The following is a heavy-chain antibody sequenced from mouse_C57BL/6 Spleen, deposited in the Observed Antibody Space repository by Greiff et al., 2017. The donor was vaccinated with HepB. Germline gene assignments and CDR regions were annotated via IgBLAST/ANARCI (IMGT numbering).Heavy chain of an antibody. V-gene: IGHV7-3*01. D-gene: IGHD2-4*01. CDR1: GFTFTDYY. Sequence: EVQLVESGGGLVQPGGSLSLSCAASGFTFTDYYMSWVRQPPGKALEWLGFIRNKANGYTTEYSASVKGRFTISRDNSQSILYLQMNALRAEDSATYYCASLPAYDYDYAMDYWGQGTSVTVSS. CDR3: ASLPAYDYDYAMDY. J-gene: IGHJ4*01. CDR2: IRNKANGYTT.